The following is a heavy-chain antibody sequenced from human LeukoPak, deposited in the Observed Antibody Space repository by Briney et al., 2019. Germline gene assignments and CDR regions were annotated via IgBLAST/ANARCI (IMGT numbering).Heavy chain of an antibody. CDR1: GFTFDDYG. D-gene: IGHD2-15*01. Sequence: GGSLRLSCAASGFTFDDYGMSWVRQAPGKGLEWVSGINWNGGSTGYADSVKGRSTISRDNAKNSLYLQMNSLRAGDTALYHCARDGEGYCSGGSCYNPYGMDVWGQGTTVTVSS. CDR3: ARDGEGYCSGGSCYNPYGMDV. CDR2: INWNGGST. V-gene: IGHV3-20*01. J-gene: IGHJ6*02.